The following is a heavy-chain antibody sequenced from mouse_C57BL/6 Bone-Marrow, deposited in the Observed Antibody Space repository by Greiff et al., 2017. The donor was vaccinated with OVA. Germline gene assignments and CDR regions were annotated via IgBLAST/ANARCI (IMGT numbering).Heavy chain of an antibody. CDR3: TRAGWLLLDWDFDV. CDR2: ISSGGDYI. J-gene: IGHJ1*03. CDR1: GFTFSSYA. V-gene: IGHV5-9-1*02. Sequence: EVQRVESGEGLVKPGGSLKLSCAASGFTFSSYAMSWVRQPPEKRLEWVAYISSGGDYIYYADTVKGRFTISRDNARNTLYLQMSSLNSEDTDMDYCTRAGWLLLDWDFDVWGTGTTVTVSS. D-gene: IGHD2-3*01.